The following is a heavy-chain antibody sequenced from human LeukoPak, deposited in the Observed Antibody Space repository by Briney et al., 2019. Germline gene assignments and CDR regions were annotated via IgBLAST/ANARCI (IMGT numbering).Heavy chain of an antibody. J-gene: IGHJ4*02. CDR3: AKGGMTTVTNLNPLFDY. Sequence: GGSLRLSCAASGFTFDDYAMHWVRQAPGKGLEWVSGISWNSGSIGYADSVKGRFTISRDNAKNSLYLQMNSLRAEDTALYYCAKGGMTTVTNLNPLFDYWGQGTLVTVSS. V-gene: IGHV3-9*01. CDR2: ISWNSGSI. CDR1: GFTFDDYA. D-gene: IGHD4-4*01.